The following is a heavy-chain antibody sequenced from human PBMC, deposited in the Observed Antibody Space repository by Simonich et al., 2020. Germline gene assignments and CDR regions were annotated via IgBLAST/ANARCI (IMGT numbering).Heavy chain of an antibody. J-gene: IGHJ4*02. CDR1: GFTFSSYA. CDR3: SRDLGSSYYFDY. Sequence: GGGVVQPGSSMRLSCAASGFTFSSYAMHWVRQAPGKGLEWVVVISYEGINKYYEDAVNGRFTSSRDNSKNTMYLQMNSLRDEDTAVYYCSRDLGSSYYFDYWGQGTLVTVSS. CDR2: ISYEGINK. V-gene: IGHV3-30*07. D-gene: IGHD6-6*01.